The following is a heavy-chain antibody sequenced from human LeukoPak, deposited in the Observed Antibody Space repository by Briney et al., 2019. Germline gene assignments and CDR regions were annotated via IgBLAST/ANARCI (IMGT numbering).Heavy chain of an antibody. J-gene: IGHJ3*02. CDR1: GGTFSSYA. Sequence: SVKVSXKASGGTFSSYAISWVRQAPGQGLEWMGGIIPIFGTANYAQKFQGRVTITADESTSTAYMELSSLRSEDTAVYYAATGYCSSTSCYSHDAFDIWGQGTMVTVSS. D-gene: IGHD2-2*02. CDR3: ATGYCSSTSCYSHDAFDI. V-gene: IGHV1-69*01. CDR2: IIPIFGTA.